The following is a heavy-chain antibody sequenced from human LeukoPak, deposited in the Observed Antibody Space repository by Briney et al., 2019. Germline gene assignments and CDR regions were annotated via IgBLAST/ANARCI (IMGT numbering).Heavy chain of an antibody. CDR1: GFTFDDYG. CDR3: ASLAVYYYGSLNAWRYYFDY. D-gene: IGHD3-10*01. V-gene: IGHV3-20*04. CDR2: INWNGGST. J-gene: IGHJ4*02. Sequence: GGTLSLSCAASGFTFDDYGMSWVRQAPGKGLEWVSGINWNGGSTGYADSVKRLYTISRDNANHFLYLQMNSLIAEHTALYYCASLAVYYYGSLNAWRYYFDYWGQGTLVTVSS.